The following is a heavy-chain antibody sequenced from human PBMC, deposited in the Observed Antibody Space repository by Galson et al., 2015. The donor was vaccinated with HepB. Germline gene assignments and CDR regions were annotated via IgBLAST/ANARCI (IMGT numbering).Heavy chain of an antibody. CDR1: GFTFSTYG. D-gene: IGHD6-13*01. J-gene: IGHJ4*02. CDR3: ARLDSSWFFDF. Sequence: SLRLSCAASGFTFSTYGIHWVRQAPGKGLEWVSYITSSSTYTNYADSVKGRFTISRDNAKNSLHLQMNSLRGEDTAVYYCARLDSSWFFDFWGQGSLVTVSS. CDR2: ITSSSTYT. V-gene: IGHV3-21*05.